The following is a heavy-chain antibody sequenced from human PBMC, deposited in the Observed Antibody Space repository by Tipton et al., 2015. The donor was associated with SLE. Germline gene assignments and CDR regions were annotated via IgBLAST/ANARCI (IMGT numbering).Heavy chain of an antibody. Sequence: SLRLSCAASGFTFSNAWMSWVRQAPGKGLEWVGRIKSKTDGGTRDYAAPVKGRFTISRDDSKNTLYMQMNSLKTEDTAVYYCTPGGYFGWYFDLWGRGTLVTVSS. CDR2: IKSKTDGGTR. D-gene: IGHD3-9*01. J-gene: IGHJ2*01. V-gene: IGHV3-15*01. CDR3: TPGGYFGWYFDL. CDR1: GFTFSNAW.